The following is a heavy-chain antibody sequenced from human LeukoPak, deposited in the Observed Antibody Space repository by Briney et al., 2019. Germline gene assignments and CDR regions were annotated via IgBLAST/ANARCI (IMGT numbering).Heavy chain of an antibody. Sequence: PGRSLRLSCAASGFTFSSYGMHWVRQAPGKGLEWVAYIWYDGSNKYFADSVKGRFTISRENSKKTLFLQMNSVRAEDTAVYFCAKGEGYDFWTSDDPPGGNWGQGTLVTVSS. CDR3: AKGEGYDFWTSDDPPGGN. J-gene: IGHJ4*02. CDR2: IWYDGSNK. D-gene: IGHD3/OR15-3a*01. CDR1: GFTFSSYG. V-gene: IGHV3-33*06.